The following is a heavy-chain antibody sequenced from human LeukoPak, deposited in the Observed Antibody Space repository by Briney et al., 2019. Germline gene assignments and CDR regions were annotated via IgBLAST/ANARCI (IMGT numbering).Heavy chain of an antibody. CDR2: IYYSGSA. V-gene: IGHV4-34*11. Sequence: PSETLSLTCAVYGGSFSGYYWSGIRQPPGKGLEGIGYIYYSGSANYNPSLTSRITISVDTSKNQFSLKLSSVTAADTAVYYCARARDSSGYYSLYYFDNWGQGTLVTVSS. CDR3: ARARDSSGYYSLYYFDN. D-gene: IGHD3-22*01. CDR1: GGSFSGYY. J-gene: IGHJ4*02.